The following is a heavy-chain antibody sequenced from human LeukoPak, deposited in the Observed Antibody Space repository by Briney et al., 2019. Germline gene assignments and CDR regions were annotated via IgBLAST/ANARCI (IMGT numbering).Heavy chain of an antibody. CDR3: ARGRLSAAGGCHEH. Sequence: AGGSLRLSCAASGFTFSSYSMNWVRQAPGKGLEWVSSISSSSSYVYYADSVKGRFTISRDNAKNSLFLQMNSLRVEDTAVFYCARGRLSAAGGCHEHWGQGTLVTVSS. CDR2: ISSSSSYV. J-gene: IGHJ1*01. V-gene: IGHV3-21*01. CDR1: GFTFSSYS. D-gene: IGHD6-13*01.